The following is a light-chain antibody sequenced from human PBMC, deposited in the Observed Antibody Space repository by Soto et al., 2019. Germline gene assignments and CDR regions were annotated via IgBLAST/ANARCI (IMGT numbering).Light chain of an antibody. CDR1: SSDVGGYNY. Sequence: QSVLTQPASVSGSPGQSITISCTGTSSDVGGYNYVSWYQQHPGKAPKLMIYGVSNRPSGVSNRFSGSKSGNTASLAISGLHAEDEADYYCSSYTSSATLYVFGTGTKVTVL. CDR3: SSYTSSATLYV. V-gene: IGLV2-14*01. CDR2: GVS. J-gene: IGLJ1*01.